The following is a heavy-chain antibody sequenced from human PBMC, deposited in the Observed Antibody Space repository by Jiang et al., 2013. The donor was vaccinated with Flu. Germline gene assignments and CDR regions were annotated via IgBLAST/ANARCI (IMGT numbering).Heavy chain of an antibody. V-gene: IGHV3-15*01. J-gene: IGHJ6*04. CDR3: TTDCSHCITMIVVGDYYYYGMDV. Sequence: VQLVESGGGLVKPGGSLRLSCAASGFTFSNAWMSWVRQAPGKGLEWVGRIKSKTDGGTTDYAAPVKGRFTISRDDSKNTLYLQMNSLKTEDTAVYYCTTDCSHCITMIVVGDYYYYGMDVWGKGTTVTVSS. D-gene: IGHD3-22*01. CDR1: GFTFSNAW. CDR2: IKSKTDGGTT.